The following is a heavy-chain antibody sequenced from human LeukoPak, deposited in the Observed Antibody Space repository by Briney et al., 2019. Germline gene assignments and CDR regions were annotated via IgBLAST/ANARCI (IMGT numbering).Heavy chain of an antibody. V-gene: IGHV4-39*07. CDR3: ARDLYCGGDCPYAFDI. Sequence: SETLSLTCTVSGGSISSSSYYWGWIRQPPGKGLEWIGCIYYSGSTYYNPSLKSRVTISVDTSKNQFSLKLSSVTAADTAVYYCARDLYCGGDCPYAFDIWGQGTMVTVSS. J-gene: IGHJ3*02. D-gene: IGHD2-21*02. CDR1: GGSISSSSYY. CDR2: IYYSGST.